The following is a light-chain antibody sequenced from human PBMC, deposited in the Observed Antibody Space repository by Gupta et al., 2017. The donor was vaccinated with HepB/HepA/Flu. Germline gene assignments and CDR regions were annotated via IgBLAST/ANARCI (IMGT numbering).Light chain of an antibody. Sequence: DIVLTQSPLPLHVTPGEPASISCRSSQSLLHSNGYNYLDWYLQKPGQSPQLLIYWGSTRAAGVPDRFSGSGSGTDFTLKISRVEAEDVGVYYCMQALRTPITFGQGTRLEIK. J-gene: IGKJ5*01. CDR2: WGS. CDR3: MQALRTPIT. V-gene: IGKV2-28*01. CDR1: QSLLHSNGYNY.